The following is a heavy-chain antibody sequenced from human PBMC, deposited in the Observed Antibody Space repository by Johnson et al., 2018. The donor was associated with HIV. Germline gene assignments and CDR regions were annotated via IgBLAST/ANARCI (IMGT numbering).Heavy chain of an antibody. CDR1: GFTFSSYG. CDR3: AKDNTDSSGWFSLSGAFDI. V-gene: IGHV3-30*02. Sequence: VQLVESGGGVVQPGGSLRLSCAASGFTFSSYGMHWVRQAPGKGLEWVAFIRYDGSNKYYADSVKGRFTISRDNSKNTLYLQMNSQRAEDTAVYYCAKDNTDSSGWFSLSGAFDIWGQGTMVTVSS. J-gene: IGHJ3*02. CDR2: IRYDGSNK. D-gene: IGHD6-19*01.